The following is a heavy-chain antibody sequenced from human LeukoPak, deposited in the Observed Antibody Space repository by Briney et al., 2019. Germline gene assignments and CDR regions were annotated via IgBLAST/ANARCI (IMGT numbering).Heavy chain of an antibody. V-gene: IGHV4-34*01. CDR1: GASFSDYY. D-gene: IGHD2-15*01. CDR3: ARDGGYCGDGGCYTDY. Sequence: SETLSLTCAVYGASFSDYYWAWVRQSPGKWLEWMGQVSHTGSTNNNPSLKSRVRISADTSKNQFSLRLSSVTAADTAVYYCARDGGYCGDGGCYTDYWSQGTLVTVSS. CDR2: VSHTGST. J-gene: IGHJ4*02.